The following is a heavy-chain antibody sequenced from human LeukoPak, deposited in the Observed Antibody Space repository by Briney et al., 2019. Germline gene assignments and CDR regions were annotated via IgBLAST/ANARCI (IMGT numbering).Heavy chain of an antibody. J-gene: IGHJ5*02. CDR3: VRFALSSSLDH. CDR2: IYPGYSDA. V-gene: IGHV5-51*01. Sequence: GESLKISCKISGYRLTSNWIGWVRQVPGNGLEWMGLIYPGYSDAKYSPSFQGQVTFSVDASISTAYLQLSGLRASDTAIYYCVRFALSSSLDHWGQGTLVTVSS. CDR1: GYRLTSNW. D-gene: IGHD6-13*01.